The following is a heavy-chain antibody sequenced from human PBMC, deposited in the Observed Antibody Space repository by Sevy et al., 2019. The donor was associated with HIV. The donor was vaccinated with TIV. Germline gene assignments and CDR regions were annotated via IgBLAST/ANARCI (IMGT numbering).Heavy chain of an antibody. CDR1: GASVRSFF. D-gene: IGHD3-10*01. V-gene: IGHV4-4*07. CDR2: LYTSGST. Sequence: SETLSLICTVSGASVRSFFWTWIRQPAGKGLEWIGRLYTSGSTTYNPSLKSRVSMSVDTSKNTLSLKLTSVTAADTAVYYCARIWRWFGESEEFLWDMDVWGKGTTVTVSS. J-gene: IGHJ6*03. CDR3: ARIWRWFGESEEFLWDMDV.